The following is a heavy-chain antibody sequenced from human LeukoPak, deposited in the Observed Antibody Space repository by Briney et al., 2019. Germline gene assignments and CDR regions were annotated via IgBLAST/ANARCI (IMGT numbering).Heavy chain of an antibody. D-gene: IGHD3-10*01. CDR3: AHKGRGSGSYTM. V-gene: IGHV2-5*01. J-gene: IGHJ4*02. CDR2: YYWNNDK. CDR1: GFSLSTTGVA. Sequence: SGPTLVKPTQTLTLTCTFSGFSLSTTGVAVAWIRQPPGKALEWLAVYYWNNDKSYSPSLKSRLTITKDTSENQVVLIMTNLDPVDTGTYYCAHKGRGSGSYTMWGQGTLVTVSS.